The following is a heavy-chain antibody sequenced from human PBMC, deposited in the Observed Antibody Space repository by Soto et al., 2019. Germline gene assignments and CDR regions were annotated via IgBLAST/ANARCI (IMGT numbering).Heavy chain of an antibody. Sequence: SVKGSLKACRGPFSGYAISLVRQAPGQGLEWMGGIIPIFGTANYAQKFQGRVTITADESTSTAYMELSSLRSEDTAVYYCASLYSSGFDYWGQGTMVTVSS. D-gene: IGHD6-19*01. CDR3: ASLYSSGFDY. CDR2: IIPIFGTA. J-gene: IGHJ4*02. CDR1: RGPFSGYA. V-gene: IGHV1-69*13.